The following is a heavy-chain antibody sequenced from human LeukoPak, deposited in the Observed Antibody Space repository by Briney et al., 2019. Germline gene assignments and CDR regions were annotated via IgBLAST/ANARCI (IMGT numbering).Heavy chain of an antibody. CDR3: GRVGATTYFDY. CDR1: GGSISSSSYY. V-gene: IGHV4-39*07. CDR2: IYYSGST. D-gene: IGHD1-26*01. J-gene: IGHJ4*02. Sequence: SETLSHTCTVSGGSISSSSYYWGWIRQPPGKGLEWIGSIYYSGSTYYNPSLKSRVTISVDTSKNQFSLKLSSVTAADTAVYYCGRVGATTYFDYWGQGTLVTVSS.